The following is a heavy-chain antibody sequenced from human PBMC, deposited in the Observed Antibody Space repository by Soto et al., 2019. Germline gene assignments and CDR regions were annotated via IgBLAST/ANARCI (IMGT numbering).Heavy chain of an antibody. CDR3: ARPAKVNTNDLWYFDI. J-gene: IGHJ2*01. CDR1: GYTFTSYY. CDR2: INPSGGST. D-gene: IGHD1-1*01. V-gene: IGHV1-46*01. Sequence: ASVKVSCKASGYTFTSYYMHWVRQAPGQGLEWMGIINPSGGSTSYAQKFQGRVTMTRDTSTSTVYMELSSLRSEDTAVYYCARPAKVNTNDLWYFDIWGRGTLVTVSS.